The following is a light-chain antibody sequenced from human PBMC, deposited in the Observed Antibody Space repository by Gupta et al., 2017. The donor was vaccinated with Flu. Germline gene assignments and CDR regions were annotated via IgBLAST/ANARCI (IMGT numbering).Light chain of an antibody. J-gene: IGKJ1*01. Sequence: DIQITQSPSSLSASVGDRVTITCRASQSISRYFNWYQQKPGKAPKLLIYAASSVQSGVPSRFSGSGSGTDFTLTISSLQPEDFATYYCQQSYSFPWTFGQGTKVEIK. CDR3: QQSYSFPWT. V-gene: IGKV1-39*01. CDR2: AAS. CDR1: QSISRY.